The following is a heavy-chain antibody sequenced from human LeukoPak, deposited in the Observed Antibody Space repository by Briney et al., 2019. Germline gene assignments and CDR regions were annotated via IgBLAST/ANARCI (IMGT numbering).Heavy chain of an antibody. CDR1: GFTFSGSG. D-gene: IGHD5-12*01. V-gene: IGHV3-73*01. CDR2: IRSKANSYAT. J-gene: IGHJ4*02. CDR3: TRHAEGYSGYHPTDS. Sequence: GGSLRLSCAASGFTFSGSGMHWVRQASGKGLEWVGRIRSKANSYATAYAASVKGKFTISRDHSTNTAYLQMNSLKTEDTAVYYCTRHAEGYSGYHPTDSWGQGTLVTVSS.